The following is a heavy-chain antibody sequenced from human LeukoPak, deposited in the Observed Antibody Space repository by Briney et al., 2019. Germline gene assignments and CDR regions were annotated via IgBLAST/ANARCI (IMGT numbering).Heavy chain of an antibody. J-gene: IGHJ3*02. CDR1: GFTFSSYS. CDR2: ISSSSSYI. CDR3: ARLRGGGTSAFDI. D-gene: IGHD1/OR15-1a*01. V-gene: IGHV3-21*01. Sequence: GGSLRLSCAASGFTFSSYSMNWVRQAPGKGLEWVSSISSSSSYIYYADSVKGRFTISRDNAKNSLYLQMNSLRAEDTAVYYCARLRGGGTSAFDIWGQGTMVTVSS.